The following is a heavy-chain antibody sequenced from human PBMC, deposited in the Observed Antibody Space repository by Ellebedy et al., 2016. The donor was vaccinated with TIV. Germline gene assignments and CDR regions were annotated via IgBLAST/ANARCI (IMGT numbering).Heavy chain of an antibody. D-gene: IGHD6-19*01. CDR2: IYYSGTT. CDR3: STTGTGTLAGIEH. V-gene: IGHV4-61*05. J-gene: IGHJ4*02. CDR1: GDSINSDDYY. Sequence: SETLSLXXTVSGDSINSDDYYWSWFRQGPGKGLEWIGYIYYSGTTNYNPSLKSRVSISVDKSKNQLSLNLRSVSAADTAVYFCSTTGTGTLAGIEHWGQGALVTVSS.